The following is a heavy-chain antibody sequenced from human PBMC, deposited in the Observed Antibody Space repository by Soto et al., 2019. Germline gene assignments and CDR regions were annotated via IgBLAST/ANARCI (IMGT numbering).Heavy chain of an antibody. J-gene: IGHJ5*02. CDR2: IKPDESEK. D-gene: IGHD4-4*01. CDR1: GFTFSDSW. CDR3: VRGGSNYAS. Sequence: EVQLVESGGGLVQPGGSLRLSCTASGFTFSDSWMTWVRQAPGKGLEWVARIKPDESEKKYADSVKGRFSISRDNANNSMYLQMDSLRGEATAVYYCVRGGSNYASWGQGTLVTVSS. V-gene: IGHV3-7*01.